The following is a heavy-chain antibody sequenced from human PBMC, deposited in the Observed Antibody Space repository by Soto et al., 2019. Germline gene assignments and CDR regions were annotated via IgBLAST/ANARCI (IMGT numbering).Heavy chain of an antibody. Sequence: EVQLLESGGGLVQPGGSLRLSCAASGVTFSSYAMTWVRQAPGKGLEWVSSVSGSGGRTDYADSVKGRFTVSRDNSKNTLYLQRNSLRAEDTAVYSCAKGHGDWGGNYLNSWGQGTLVTVSS. D-gene: IGHD4-17*01. J-gene: IGHJ4*02. V-gene: IGHV3-23*01. CDR2: VSGSGGRT. CDR1: GVTFSSYA. CDR3: AKGHGDWGGNYLNS.